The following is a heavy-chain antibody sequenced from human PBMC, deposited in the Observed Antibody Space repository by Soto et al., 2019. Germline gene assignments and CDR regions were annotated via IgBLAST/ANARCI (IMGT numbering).Heavy chain of an antibody. V-gene: IGHV1-46*01. J-gene: IGHJ5*02. CDR1: GYTFTSYY. CDR2: INPSGGST. D-gene: IGHD2-15*01. Sequence: GASVKVSCKASGYTFTSYYMHWVRQAPGQGLEWMGIINPSGGSTSYTQKFQDRVTMTRDTSTSRIHMELSSLRSEDTAVFYCARKIGGSGGSLWSAPWGQGTLVTVSS. CDR3: ARKIGGSGGSLWSAP.